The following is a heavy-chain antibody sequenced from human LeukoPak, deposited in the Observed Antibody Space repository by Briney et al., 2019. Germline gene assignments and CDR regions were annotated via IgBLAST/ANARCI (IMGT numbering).Heavy chain of an antibody. Sequence: GGSLRLSCAASGFTFSSYGMHWVRQAPGKGLEWVAFIRYEGSNKYYADSVKGRFTISRDNSKNTLYLQMNSLRAEDTAVYYCAKDLRVSSSLQELDYWGQGTLVTVSS. D-gene: IGHD6-6*01. CDR2: IRYEGSNK. CDR3: AKDLRVSSSLQELDY. CDR1: GFTFSSYG. V-gene: IGHV3-30*02. J-gene: IGHJ4*02.